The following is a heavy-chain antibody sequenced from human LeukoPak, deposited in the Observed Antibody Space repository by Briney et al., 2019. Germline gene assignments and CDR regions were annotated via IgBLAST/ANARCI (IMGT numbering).Heavy chain of an antibody. D-gene: IGHD3-16*01. J-gene: IGHJ4*02. V-gene: IGHV3-23*01. Sequence: GGSLRLSCAASGLTFRSCAMSWVRQAPGKGLEWVSGISGSGDRTYYADSVKGRFTISRDNAKNSLYLEMSSLRAEDTAVYYCARDHVAPGLIFDYWGQGTLVTVSS. CDR2: ISGSGDRT. CDR1: GLTFRSCA. CDR3: ARDHVAPGLIFDY.